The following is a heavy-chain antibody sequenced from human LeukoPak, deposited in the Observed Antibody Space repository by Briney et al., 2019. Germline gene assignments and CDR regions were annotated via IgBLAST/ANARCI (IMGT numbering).Heavy chain of an antibody. Sequence: PGGSLRLSCAGSGFIFSNAWMSWVRQAPGKGLEWVSYISRSGSTIYYADSVKGRFTISRDNAKNSLYLQMNSLRAEDTALYYCARVVGYCSGGSCLNRYYYYYGMDVWGQGTTVTVSS. CDR1: GFIFSNAW. CDR3: ARVVGYCSGGSCLNRYYYYYGMDV. V-gene: IGHV3-11*04. J-gene: IGHJ6*02. D-gene: IGHD2-15*01. CDR2: ISRSGSTI.